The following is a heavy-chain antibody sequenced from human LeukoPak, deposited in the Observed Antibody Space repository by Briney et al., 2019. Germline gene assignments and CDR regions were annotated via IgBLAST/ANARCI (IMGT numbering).Heavy chain of an antibody. D-gene: IGHD4-23*01. Sequence: PGGSLRLSCAASGFTFSSYSMNWLRQTPGKGLEWVSSISSRSSYIYYGDSVKGRFTISRDNAKSSLFLQMNSLRAEDTAIYYCARDDSGGDFDFWGQGTLVTVSS. V-gene: IGHV3-21*01. J-gene: IGHJ4*02. CDR3: ARDDSGGDFDF. CDR2: ISSRSSYI. CDR1: GFTFSSYS.